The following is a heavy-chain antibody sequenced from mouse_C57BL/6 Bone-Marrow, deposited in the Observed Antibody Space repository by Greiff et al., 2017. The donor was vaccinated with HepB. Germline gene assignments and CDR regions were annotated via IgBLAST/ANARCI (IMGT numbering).Heavy chain of an antibody. CDR1: GYTFTSYW. D-gene: IGHD3-2*02. CDR3: ERRSTAQATGAWFAY. CDR2: INPSSGYT. J-gene: IGHJ3*01. V-gene: IGHV1-7*01. Sequence: QVQLQQSGAELAKPGASVKLSCKASGYTFTSYWMHWVNQRPGQGLEWIGYINPSSGYTKYNQKFKDKATLTADKSSSTAYMQLSSLTYEDSAVYYCERRSTAQATGAWFAYWGKGTLVTVSA.